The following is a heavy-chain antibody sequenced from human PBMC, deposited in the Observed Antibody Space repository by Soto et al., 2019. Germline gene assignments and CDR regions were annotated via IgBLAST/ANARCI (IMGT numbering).Heavy chain of an antibody. CDR2: ISYDGSNK. D-gene: IGHD6-13*01. CDR1: GFTFSSYG. V-gene: IGHV3-30*18. Sequence: QVQLVESGGGVVQPGRSLRLSCAASGFTFSSYGMHWVRQAPGKGLEWVAVISYDGSNKYYADSVKGRFTISTDNSKNPLYLQMNSLRAEDTAVYYCAKPGAEAGISSWGQGTLVTVSS. CDR3: AKPGAEAGISS. J-gene: IGHJ5*02.